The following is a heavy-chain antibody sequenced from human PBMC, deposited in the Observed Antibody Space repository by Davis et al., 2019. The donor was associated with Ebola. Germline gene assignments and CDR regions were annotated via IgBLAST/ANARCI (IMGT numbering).Heavy chain of an antibody. J-gene: IGHJ6*04. CDR2: IDGDSSTM. CDR3: ARAGGVPGDYYYYGMDV. D-gene: IGHD3-3*01. CDR1: GFPFNTWS. Sequence: PGGSLRLSCAASGFPFNTWSMNWVRQAPGKGLEWLSHIDGDSSTMYYADSVKGRFIISRDNAKNSLYLHMNSLRDEDTAVYYCARAGGVPGDYYYYGMDVWGKGTTVTVSS. V-gene: IGHV3-48*02.